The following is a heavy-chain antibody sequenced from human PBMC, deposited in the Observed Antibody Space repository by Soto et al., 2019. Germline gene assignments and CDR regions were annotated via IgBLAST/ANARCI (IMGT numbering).Heavy chain of an antibody. Sequence: GGSLRLSCAASGFTFSSYAMSWVRQAPGKGLEWVSAISGSGGSTYYANSVKGRFTISRDNSKNTRYLQMNSLRAEDTAVYYCAKDHPLGFGELFSQDYYYYYGMDVWGQGTTVTVSS. J-gene: IGHJ6*02. D-gene: IGHD3-10*01. CDR1: GFTFSSYA. CDR2: ISGSGGST. V-gene: IGHV3-23*01. CDR3: AKDHPLGFGELFSQDYYYYYGMDV.